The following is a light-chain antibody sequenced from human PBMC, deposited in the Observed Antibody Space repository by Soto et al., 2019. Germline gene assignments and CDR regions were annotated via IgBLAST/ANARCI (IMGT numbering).Light chain of an antibody. J-gene: IGLJ1*01. V-gene: IGLV2-8*01. CDR2: DVN. CDR3: KAHGGTNPDV. Sequence: QSVLTQPPSASGSPGQSVAISCTGTASDIGGYTFVSWYQQHPGKAPKLLIYDVNKRPSGVPDRFSGSKSGNTASLTVSALQDEDEADYQCKAHGGTNPDVVGTRTKHT. CDR1: ASDIGGYTF.